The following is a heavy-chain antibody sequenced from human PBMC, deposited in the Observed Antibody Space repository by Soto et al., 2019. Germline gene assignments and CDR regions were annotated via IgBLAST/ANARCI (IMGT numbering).Heavy chain of an antibody. J-gene: IGHJ4*02. Sequence: QVQLVEYGGGVDQPGRSLRLSCAASGFTFSSYAMHWVRQAPGKGLEWVAVISYDGSNKYYADSVKGRFTISRDNSKNTLYLQMNSLRAEDTAVYYCARGDYSYDYWGQGTLVTVSS. CDR2: ISYDGSNK. V-gene: IGHV3-30-3*01. CDR1: GFTFSSYA. CDR3: ARGDYSYDY. D-gene: IGHD4-4*01.